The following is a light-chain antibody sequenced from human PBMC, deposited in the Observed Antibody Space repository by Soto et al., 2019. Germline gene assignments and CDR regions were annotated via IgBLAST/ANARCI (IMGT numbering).Light chain of an antibody. J-gene: IGLJ2*01. Sequence: QSALTQSASVSGSPGQSITISCTGTSSDIGGYNYVSWYQQHPDKAPKLMIFEVSNRPSGVSNRFSCSQSGNTASLTISGLLPEDEADYYCRSYTTSSTVAFGGGTKLTVL. V-gene: IGLV2-14*01. CDR3: RSYTTSSTVA. CDR2: EVS. CDR1: SSDIGGYNY.